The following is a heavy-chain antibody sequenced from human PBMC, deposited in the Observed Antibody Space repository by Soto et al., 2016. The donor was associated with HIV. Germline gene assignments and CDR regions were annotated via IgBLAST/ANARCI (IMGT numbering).Heavy chain of an antibody. CDR3: ARSIAVAINWFDP. CDR1: GGSFSGYY. Sequence: QVQLQQWGAGLLKPSETLSLTCAVYGGSFSGYYWSWIRQPPGKGLEWIGEINHSGSTNYNPSLKSRVTISVDTSKNQFSLKLSSVTAADTAVYYCARSIAVAINWFDPWGQGPWSPSPQ. J-gene: IGHJ5*02. D-gene: IGHD6-19*01. CDR2: INHSGST. V-gene: IGHV4-34*01.